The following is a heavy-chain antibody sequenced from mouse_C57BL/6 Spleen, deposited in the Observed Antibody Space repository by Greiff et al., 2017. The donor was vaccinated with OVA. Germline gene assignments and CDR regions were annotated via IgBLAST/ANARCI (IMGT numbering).Heavy chain of an antibody. CDR2: INPGSGGT. V-gene: IGHV1-54*01. Sequence: QVQLKQSGAELVRPGTSVKVSCKASGYAFTNYLIEWVKQRPGQGLEWIGVINPGSGGTNYNEKFKGKATLTADKSSSTAYMQLSSLTSEDSAVDFCARGDGKGYYAMDYWGQGTSVTVSS. D-gene: IGHD2-1*01. CDR1: GYAFTNYL. CDR3: ARGDGKGYYAMDY. J-gene: IGHJ4*01.